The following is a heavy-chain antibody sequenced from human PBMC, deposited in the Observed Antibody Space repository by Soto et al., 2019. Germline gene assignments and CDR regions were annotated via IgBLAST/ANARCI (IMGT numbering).Heavy chain of an antibody. CDR2: IYPGDSDT. J-gene: IGHJ6*03. CDR1: GYSFTSYW. CDR3: ARHEILWFGETYYYYYMDV. Sequence: GESLKISCKGSGYSFTSYWIGWVRQMPGKGLEWMGIIYPGDSDTRYSPSFQGQVTISADKSISTAYLQWSSLKASDTAMYYCARHEILWFGETYYYYYMDVWGKGTTVTVSS. D-gene: IGHD3-10*01. V-gene: IGHV5-51*01.